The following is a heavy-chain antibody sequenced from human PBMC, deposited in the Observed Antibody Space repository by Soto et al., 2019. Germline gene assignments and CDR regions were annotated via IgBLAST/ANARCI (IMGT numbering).Heavy chain of an antibody. Sequence: QVQLVESGGGVVQPGRSLRLSCAASGFTFSHYAMHWVRQAPGKGLEWVALMSYDGSNEYYADSVKGRFTISRDNSKNTLYLQMNILRAEDTAVYYCAKDGRHNFDYWGQGTLVTVSS. D-gene: IGHD1-26*01. CDR2: MSYDGSNE. CDR1: GFTFSHYA. CDR3: AKDGRHNFDY. J-gene: IGHJ4*02. V-gene: IGHV3-30*18.